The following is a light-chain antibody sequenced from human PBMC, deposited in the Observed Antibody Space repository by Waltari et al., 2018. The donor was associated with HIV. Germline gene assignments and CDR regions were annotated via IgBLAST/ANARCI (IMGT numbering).Light chain of an antibody. Sequence: VLTQSPGALSLSPGASATLSCRTSQSVSATSLAWYQQQPGQAPRLLLYGASSRATGIPDRFSGSGSGTDFTLTISRLEPEDFAVYFCQHYGTSLYTFGPGTKLEIK. V-gene: IGKV3-20*01. J-gene: IGKJ2*01. CDR2: GAS. CDR3: QHYGTSLYT. CDR1: QSVSATS.